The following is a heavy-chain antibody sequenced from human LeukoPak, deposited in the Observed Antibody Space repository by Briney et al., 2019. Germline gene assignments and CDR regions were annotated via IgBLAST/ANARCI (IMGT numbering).Heavy chain of an antibody. J-gene: IGHJ3*02. CDR2: IYPGDSDT. Sequence: GESLKISCKGSGYSFTTYWIGWMRQMPGKGLEWMGIIYPGDSDTRYSPSFQGQVTISADKSITTACLQWNSLKALDTAMYYCARRDSRRRGGSHDAFDIWGQGTMVTVSS. V-gene: IGHV5-51*01. D-gene: IGHD2-15*01. CDR3: ARRDSRRRGGSHDAFDI. CDR1: GYSFTTYW.